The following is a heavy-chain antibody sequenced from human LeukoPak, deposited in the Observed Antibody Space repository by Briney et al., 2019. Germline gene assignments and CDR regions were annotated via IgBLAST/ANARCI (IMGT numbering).Heavy chain of an antibody. V-gene: IGHV3-23*01. CDR3: AKDHAGGFDY. J-gene: IGHJ4*02. CDR1: GFAFSSYA. CDR2: VSGSGGST. D-gene: IGHD2-8*01. Sequence: GGSLRLSCAASGFAFSSYAMSWVRQAPGKGLEWVSAVSGSGGSTYYADSVKGRFTISRDNSKNTLYLQTNSLRAEDTAVYYCAKDHAGGFDYWGQGTLVTVSS.